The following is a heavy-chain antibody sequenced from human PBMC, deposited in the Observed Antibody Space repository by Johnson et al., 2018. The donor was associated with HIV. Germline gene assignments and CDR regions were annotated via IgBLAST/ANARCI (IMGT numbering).Heavy chain of an antibody. J-gene: IGHJ3*02. CDR1: GFTFSSYG. CDR2: IRYDGSNK. CDR3: AREAGTGVPLDAFDI. V-gene: IGHV3-30*02. D-gene: IGHD6-19*01. Sequence: QVQVVESGGGVVQPGGSLRLSCAASGFTFSSYGMHWVRQAPGKGLEWVAFIRYDGSNKYYVDSVKGRFTISRDNSRNTLYLQMNSLRAEDTAVYYCAREAGTGVPLDAFDIWGQGTMVTVSS.